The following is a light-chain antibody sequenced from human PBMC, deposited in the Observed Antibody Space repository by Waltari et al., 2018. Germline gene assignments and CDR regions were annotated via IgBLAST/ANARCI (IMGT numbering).Light chain of an antibody. CDR2: DTS. J-gene: IGKJ4*01. CDR3: RQGSILPLT. V-gene: IGKV3-11*01. CDR1: ESVYKY. Sequence: EVVLTQSPVPLSLSAGERSSLSCRASESVYKYLAGYQQRPGQPPRLLIYDTSNRAAGVPGRFSGSGYGTDFTLTITSLEAEDFAVYFCRQGSILPLTFGGGTRVEIK.